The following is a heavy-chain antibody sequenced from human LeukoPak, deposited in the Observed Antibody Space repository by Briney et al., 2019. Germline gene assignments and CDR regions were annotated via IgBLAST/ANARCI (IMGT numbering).Heavy chain of an antibody. CDR1: GSSIGTYS. D-gene: IGHD6-19*01. CDR2: IYFSGST. Sequence: SETLSLTCTVSGSSIGTYSWSWIRQPPGKGLEWIGYIYFSGSTNYNPSLKSRVTISVNTSKNQFSLKLNSVTAADTAVYFCARGGAWSDYWGQGALVTVSS. CDR3: ARGGAWSDY. V-gene: IGHV4-59*01. J-gene: IGHJ4*02.